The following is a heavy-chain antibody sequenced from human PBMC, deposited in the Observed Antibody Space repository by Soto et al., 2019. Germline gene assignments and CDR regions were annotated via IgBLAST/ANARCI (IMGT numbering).Heavy chain of an antibody. CDR3: AREYDFWSGGFDY. CDR1: GFTFSSYG. D-gene: IGHD3-3*01. Sequence: QVQLVESGGGVVQPGRSLRLSCAASGFTFSSYGMHWVRQAPGKGLERVAVIWYDGSNKYYADSVKGRFTISRDNSKNTLYLQMNSLSAEDTAVYYCAREYDFWSGGFDYWGQETLVTVSS. J-gene: IGHJ4*02. CDR2: IWYDGSNK. V-gene: IGHV3-33*01.